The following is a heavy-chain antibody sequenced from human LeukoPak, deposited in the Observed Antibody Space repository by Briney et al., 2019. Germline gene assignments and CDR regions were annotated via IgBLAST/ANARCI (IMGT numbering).Heavy chain of an antibody. V-gene: IGHV1-69*13. D-gene: IGHD6-6*01. CDR1: GGTFSSYA. Sequence: VASVKVSCKASGGTFSSYAISWVRQAPGQGLEWMGGIIPIFGTANYAQKFQGRVTITADESTSTAYMELSSLRSEDTAVYYCARAPVSIYYYYYMDVWGKGTTVTISS. CDR3: ARAPVSIYYYYYMDV. J-gene: IGHJ6*03. CDR2: IIPIFGTA.